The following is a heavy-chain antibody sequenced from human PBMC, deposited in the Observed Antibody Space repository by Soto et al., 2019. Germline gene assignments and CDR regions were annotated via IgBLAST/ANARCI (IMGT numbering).Heavy chain of an antibody. Sequence: VQLVESGGGLVKPGGSLRLSCAASGFTFSIAWMSWVRQAPGKGLEWLGLIKSKTDDVTTDYAAPVKGRFTISRDDSKNTLYLQMNGLKTEDTAVYYCATGPPFDYWGQGTQVTVSS. J-gene: IGHJ4*02. CDR3: ATGPPFDY. CDR2: IKSKTDDVTT. CDR1: GFTFSIAW. V-gene: IGHV3-15*01.